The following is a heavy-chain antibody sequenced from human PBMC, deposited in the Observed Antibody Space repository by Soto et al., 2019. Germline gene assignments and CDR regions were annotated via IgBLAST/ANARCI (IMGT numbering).Heavy chain of an antibody. CDR2: IIPMFGKS. V-gene: IGHV1-69*01. Sequence: QVPLVQSGAEVKKPGSSVKVSCKASGDTFRTYTISWMRQAPVQGLEWMGGIIPMFGKSNNAQRFQGRVTITADEFPSTAYMELSSLRSEDTAVYYCAAITYHYDSRRLAHLAIWGQGARVTVSS. D-gene: IGHD3-22*01. CDR1: GDTFRTYT. CDR3: AAITYHYDSRRLAHLAI. J-gene: IGHJ3*01.